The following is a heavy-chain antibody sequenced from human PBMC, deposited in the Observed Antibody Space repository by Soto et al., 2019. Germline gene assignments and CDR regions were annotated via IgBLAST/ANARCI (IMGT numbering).Heavy chain of an antibody. Sequence: QVQLVQSGAEVKKPGAPVKVSCKTSGYTFTHYGIHWVRQAPGQRLDWMGWINPGNGNTEYSEKFQGRVTITRDTSASTTYMELSSLTSEDTAVFYCASRLDLWRGPFDYWGQGTPVTVSS. J-gene: IGHJ4*02. CDR2: INPGNGNT. D-gene: IGHD6-19*01. V-gene: IGHV1-3*01. CDR3: ASRLDLWRGPFDY. CDR1: GYTFTHYG.